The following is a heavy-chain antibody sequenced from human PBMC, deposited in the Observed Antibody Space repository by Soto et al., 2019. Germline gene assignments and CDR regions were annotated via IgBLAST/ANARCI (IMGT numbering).Heavy chain of an antibody. J-gene: IGHJ6*03. Sequence: ASVKVSCKASGYTFTSYGISWVRQAPGQGFEWMGWISAYNGNTNYAQKLQGRVTMTTDTSTSTAYMELRSLRSDDTAVYYCARDPTTVTTLRYYYMDVWGKGTTVTVSS. D-gene: IGHD4-4*01. CDR3: ARDPTTVTTLRYYYMDV. CDR2: ISAYNGNT. CDR1: GYTFTSYG. V-gene: IGHV1-18*01.